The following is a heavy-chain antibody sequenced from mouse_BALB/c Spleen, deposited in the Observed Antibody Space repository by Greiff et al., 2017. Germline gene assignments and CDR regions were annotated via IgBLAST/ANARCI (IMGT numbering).Heavy chain of an antibody. V-gene: IGHV5-12-2*01. CDR3: AAYGNFAWFAY. D-gene: IGHD2-1*01. CDR1: GFTFSSYT. Sequence: EVKLMESGGGLVQPGGSLKLSCAASGFTFSSYTMSWVRQTPEKRLEWVAYISNGGGSTYYPDTVKGRFTISRDNAKNTLYLQMSSLKSEDTAMYYCAAYGNFAWFAYWGQGTLVTVSA. J-gene: IGHJ3*01. CDR2: ISNGGGST.